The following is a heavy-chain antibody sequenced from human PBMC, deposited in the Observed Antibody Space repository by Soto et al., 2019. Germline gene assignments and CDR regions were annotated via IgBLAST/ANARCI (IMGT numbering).Heavy chain of an antibody. CDR3: ARDPKTSGGQHWAFNYFDS. CDR1: GFSFSISP. CDR2: ISYDGTNK. Sequence: SLRLSCAASGFSFSISPMHWVRQAPGKGPEWVAPISYDGTNKFYADSVKGRFTISRDNSKSTLYLQVDSLRPEDAAVYYCARDPKTSGGQHWAFNYFDSWGQGTLVTVSS. D-gene: IGHD7-27*01. J-gene: IGHJ4*02. V-gene: IGHV3-30-3*01.